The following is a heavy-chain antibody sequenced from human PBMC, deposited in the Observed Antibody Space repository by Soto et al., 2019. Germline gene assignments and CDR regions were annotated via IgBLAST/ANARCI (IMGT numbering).Heavy chain of an antibody. J-gene: IGHJ5*02. CDR3: VKHAEYQLVSWFDP. CDR2: ISAGGGSA. Sequence: GGSLILSCAASGFSFSTYAMSWVRQAPGKGLKWVSGISAGGGSAFIADSVKGRFIISRDNAKDTLYLQMNSLTVEDTAIYYCVKHAEYQLVSWFDPWGQGTLVTVSS. CDR1: GFSFSTYA. V-gene: IGHV3-23*01. D-gene: IGHD6-6*01.